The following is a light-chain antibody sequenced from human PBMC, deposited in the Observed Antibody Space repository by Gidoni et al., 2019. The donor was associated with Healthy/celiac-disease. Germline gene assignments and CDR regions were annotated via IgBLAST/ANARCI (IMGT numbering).Light chain of an antibody. Sequence: EIVLTQSPDTLSLSPGERATLSCRASQSVSSYLAWYQQKPGQAPRLLIYDASNRATGIPARFSGSGSGTDFTLTISSLEPEDFAVYYCQQRSNWMYTFXQXTKLEIK. CDR2: DAS. J-gene: IGKJ2*01. V-gene: IGKV3-11*01. CDR3: QQRSNWMYT. CDR1: QSVSSY.